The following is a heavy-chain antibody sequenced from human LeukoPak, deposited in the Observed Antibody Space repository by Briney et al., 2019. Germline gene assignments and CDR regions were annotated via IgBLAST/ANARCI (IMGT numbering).Heavy chain of an antibody. CDR3: AREGGTWVPFDY. D-gene: IGHD1-1*01. CDR1: GYTFTSYG. J-gene: IGHJ4*02. V-gene: IGHV1-18*01. Sequence: ASVKVSCKASGYTFTSYGISWVRQAPGQGLEWMGWISPYTGNTKYAQKFQGRVTITTSTSTSIVYMELRSLGSDDTAVYFCAREGGTWVPFDYWGQGTLVTVSS. CDR2: ISPYTGNT.